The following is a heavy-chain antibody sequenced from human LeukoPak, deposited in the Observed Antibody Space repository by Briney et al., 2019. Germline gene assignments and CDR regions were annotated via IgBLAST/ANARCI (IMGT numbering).Heavy chain of an antibody. J-gene: IGHJ4*02. V-gene: IGHV3-23*01. CDR1: GVTPISDA. D-gene: IGHD3-9*01. CDR2: ICGSGGST. CDR3: AKDVIDNFYFGWGYFDY. Sequence: RGCLRLSCAPSGVTPISDATSWVCQAPGKGREWVSAICGSGGSTDHADSVKCRFTISRDNSKNTLYLQMNSLRAEDTAVYYCAKDVIDNFYFGWGYFDYWGQGTLVTVSS.